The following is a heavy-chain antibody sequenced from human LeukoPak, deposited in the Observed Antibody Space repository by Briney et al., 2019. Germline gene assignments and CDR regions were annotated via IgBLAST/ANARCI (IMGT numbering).Heavy chain of an antibody. D-gene: IGHD2-2*01. CDR3: ASLPPVGDIVVVPAAIIDY. V-gene: IGHV3-30*03. CDR1: GFTFDDYG. CDR2: ISYDGSNK. J-gene: IGHJ4*02. Sequence: GGSLRLSCAASGFTFDDYGMSWVRQAPGKGLEWVAVISYDGSNKYYADSVKGRFTISRDNSKNTLYLQMNSLRAEDTAVYYCASLPPVGDIVVVPAAIIDYWGQGTLVTVSS.